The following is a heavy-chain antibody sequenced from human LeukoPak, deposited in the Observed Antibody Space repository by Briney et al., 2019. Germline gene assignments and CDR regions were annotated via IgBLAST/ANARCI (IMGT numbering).Heavy chain of an antibody. CDR2: IYSGGST. Sequence: GGSLRLSCAASGFTVSSNYMSWVRQAPGKGLEWVSVIYSGGSTYYADSVKGRFTISRDNSKNTLYLQMNSLRAEDTAVYYCARVPYCSGGSCYLVQLWPDYYYGMDVWGQGTTVTVSS. CDR1: GFTVSSNY. D-gene: IGHD2-15*01. V-gene: IGHV3-53*01. J-gene: IGHJ6*02. CDR3: ARVPYCSGGSCYLVQLWPDYYYGMDV.